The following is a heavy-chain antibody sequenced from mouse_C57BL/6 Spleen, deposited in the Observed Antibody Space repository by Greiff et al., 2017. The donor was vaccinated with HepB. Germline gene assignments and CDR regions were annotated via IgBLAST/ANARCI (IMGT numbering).Heavy chain of an antibody. CDR2: IDPSDSYT. CDR3: ARREGGYSVKFAY. V-gene: IGHV1-50*01. CDR1: GYTFTSYW. Sequence: QVQLQQPGAELVKPGASVKLSCKASGYTFTSYWMQWVKQRPGQGLEWIGEIDPSDSYTNYNQKFKGKATLTVDTSSSTAYMQLSSLTSEDSAVYYCARREGGYSVKFAYWGQGTLVTVSA. J-gene: IGHJ3*01. D-gene: IGHD2-3*01.